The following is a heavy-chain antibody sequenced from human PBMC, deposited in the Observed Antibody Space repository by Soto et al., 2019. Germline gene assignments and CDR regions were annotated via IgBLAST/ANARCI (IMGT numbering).Heavy chain of an antibody. J-gene: IGHJ5*02. V-gene: IGHV4-34*01. Sequence: QVQLQQWGAGLLKPSETLSLTCAVYGGSFSGNYWSWIRQPPGQGLGWIGEINRSGSTNSNPSLKSRVTISVDTSKDQFSLKLSSVTAADAAVYFCARGRRQQLVRSAASDWFDPWGQGTLVTVSS. CDR1: GGSFSGNY. D-gene: IGHD6-6*01. CDR3: ARGRRQQLVRSAASDWFDP. CDR2: INRSGST.